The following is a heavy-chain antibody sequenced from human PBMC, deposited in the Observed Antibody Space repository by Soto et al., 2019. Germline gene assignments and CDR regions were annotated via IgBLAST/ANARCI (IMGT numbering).Heavy chain of an antibody. CDR2: IRSDGGIT. D-gene: IGHD3-10*01. CDR3: AAHSFGELVEY. CDR1: GFRFSDYW. V-gene: IGHV3-74*01. J-gene: IGHJ4*02. Sequence: ELQLVESGGGVVQPGGSLRLSCAASGFRFSDYWMHWVRQAPGKGLVWVSRIRSDGGITSYADFVKGRFTISRDNAKNTLYLQMNSLRAEDTAVYYCAAHSFGELVEYWGQGTLVTVSP.